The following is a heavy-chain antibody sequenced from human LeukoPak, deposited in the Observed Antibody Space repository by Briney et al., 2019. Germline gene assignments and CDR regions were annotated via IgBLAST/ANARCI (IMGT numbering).Heavy chain of an antibody. CDR3: TTRPGIVGATTFDY. J-gene: IGHJ4*02. Sequence: WIRQPPGKGLEWVGRIKSKTDGGTTDYAAPVKGRFTISRDDSKNTLYLQMNSLKTEDTAVYYCTTRPGIVGATTFDYWGQGTLVTVSS. D-gene: IGHD1-26*01. CDR2: IKSKTDGGTT. V-gene: IGHV3-15*01.